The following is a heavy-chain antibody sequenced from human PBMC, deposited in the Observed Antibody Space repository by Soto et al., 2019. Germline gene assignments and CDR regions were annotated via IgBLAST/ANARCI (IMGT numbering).Heavy chain of an antibody. Sequence: GGSLRLSCAASGFTFSSYGMHWVRQAPGKGLEWVAVIWYGGSNKYYADSVKGRFTISRDNSENTLYLQMNSLRAEDTAVYYCARNQEQLQAVPDAFDIWGQGTMVTVSS. CDR3: ARNQEQLQAVPDAFDI. D-gene: IGHD6-6*01. J-gene: IGHJ3*02. CDR1: GFTFSSYG. V-gene: IGHV3-33*01. CDR2: IWYGGSNK.